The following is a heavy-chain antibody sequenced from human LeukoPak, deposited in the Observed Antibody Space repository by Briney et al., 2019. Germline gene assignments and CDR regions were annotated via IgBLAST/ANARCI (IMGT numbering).Heavy chain of an antibody. V-gene: IGHV3-23*01. Sequence: GGSLRLSCAASGFTFSSYAMSWVRQAPGKGLEWVSAISGSGGSTYYADSVKDRFTISRDNSKNTLYLQMNSLRAEDTAVYYCAKDRLCSGGSCYHYFDYWGQGTLVTVSS. D-gene: IGHD2-15*01. CDR1: GFTFSSYA. J-gene: IGHJ4*02. CDR2: ISGSGGST. CDR3: AKDRLCSGGSCYHYFDY.